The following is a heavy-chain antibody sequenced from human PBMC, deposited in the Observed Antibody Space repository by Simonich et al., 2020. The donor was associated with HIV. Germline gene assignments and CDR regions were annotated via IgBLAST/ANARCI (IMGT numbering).Heavy chain of an antibody. CDR1: GGSFSGYY. V-gene: IGHV4-34*01. Sequence: QVQLQQWGAGLLKPSETLSLTCAVYGGSFSGYYWSWIRQPPGKGLEWIGEINHSGSSNDNPTLKRRVTISVDPSKNQFSLKLSSVTAADTAVDYCASGGPRFLEWLSPFDYWGQGTLVTVSS. D-gene: IGHD3-3*01. CDR2: INHSGSS. CDR3: ASGGPRFLEWLSPFDY. J-gene: IGHJ4*02.